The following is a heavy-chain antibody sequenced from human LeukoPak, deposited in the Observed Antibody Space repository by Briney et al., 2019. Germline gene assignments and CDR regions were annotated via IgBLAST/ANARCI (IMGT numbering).Heavy chain of an antibody. Sequence: GGSLRLSCVASGFTFSNYAMHWVRQAPGKGLEWVAVISYDGSNKCYADSLRGRFTISRDNSKSTLYLQMNGLRAEDTAIFYCAKSLFTSATGTGRAFHIWGQGTRVTVSS. D-gene: IGHD1-1*01. CDR3: AKSLFTSATGTGRAFHI. CDR2: ISYDGSNK. J-gene: IGHJ3*02. CDR1: GFTFSNYA. V-gene: IGHV3-33*05.